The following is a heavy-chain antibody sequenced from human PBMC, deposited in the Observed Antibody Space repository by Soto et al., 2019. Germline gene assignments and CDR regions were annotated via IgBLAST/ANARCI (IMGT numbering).Heavy chain of an antibody. D-gene: IGHD5-18*01. J-gene: IGHJ5*02. V-gene: IGHV1-18*01. CDR1: GYTFNSYG. CDR2: ISPYNGNT. Sequence: QVQLVQSGAEVKKPGASVKVSCKASGYTFNSYGISWVRQAPGQGLEWMGWISPYNGNTNYAQKVQGRVTMTTDTSTTTAYMVLRSLRSDDTAVYYCARGKVPESVDIAMGGSWFDPWGQGTLVTVSS. CDR3: ARGKVPESVDIAMGGSWFDP.